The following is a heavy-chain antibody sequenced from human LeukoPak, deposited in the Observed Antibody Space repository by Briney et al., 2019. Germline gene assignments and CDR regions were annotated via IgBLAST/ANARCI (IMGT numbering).Heavy chain of an antibody. V-gene: IGHV4-59*01. CDR1: GGSIRGYY. CDR3: ARPQRAGDCGGDCYRFDY. CDR2: IYYSGST. D-gene: IGHD2-21*02. J-gene: IGHJ4*02. Sequence: SETLSLTCTVSGGSIRGYYWSWIRQPPGKGLEWIGYIYYSGSTNYNPSLKSRVTISVDTSQNQFSLKLSSVTAADTAVYYCARPQRAGDCGGDCYRFDYWGQGTLVTVSS.